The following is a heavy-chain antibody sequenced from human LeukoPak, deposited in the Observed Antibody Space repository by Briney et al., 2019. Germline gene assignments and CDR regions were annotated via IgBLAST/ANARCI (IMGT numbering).Heavy chain of an antibody. CDR1: GYTFTSYG. V-gene: IGHV1-18*01. CDR2: ISAYNGNT. D-gene: IGHD6-19*01. Sequence: ASVKVSCKAPGYTFTSYGISWVRQAPGQGLEWMGWISAYNGNTNYAQKLQGRVTMTTDTSTSTAYMELRSLRSDDTAEYYCARDLDPYSSGWDYFDYWGQGTLVTVSS. CDR3: ARDLDPYSSGWDYFDY. J-gene: IGHJ4*02.